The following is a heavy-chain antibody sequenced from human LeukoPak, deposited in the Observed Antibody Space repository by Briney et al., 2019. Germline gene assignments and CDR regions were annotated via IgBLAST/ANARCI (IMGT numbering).Heavy chain of an antibody. CDR2: ISYDGSNK. D-gene: IGHD2-15*01. CDR3: AKGKGSRSVDY. Sequence: PGGSLRLSCAASGFTFSSYGMHWVRQAPGKGLGWVAVISYDGSNKYYADSVKGRFTISRDNSKNTLYLQMNSLRAEDTAVYYCAKGKGSRSVDYWGQGTLVTVSS. J-gene: IGHJ4*02. CDR1: GFTFSSYG. V-gene: IGHV3-30*18.